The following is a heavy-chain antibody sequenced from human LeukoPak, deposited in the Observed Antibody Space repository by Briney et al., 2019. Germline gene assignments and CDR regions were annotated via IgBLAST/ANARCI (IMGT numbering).Heavy chain of an antibody. CDR2: IRRKAYGGTT. CDR1: GFTLGDYA. J-gene: IGHJ4*02. CDR3: TRGIAVAAEARGRDYFDY. Sequence: RSLRLSCTASGFTLGDYAMSWFRQAPGEGLGWVGFIRRKAYGGTTEYAASVKGRFTISRDDSKSIAYLQMNSLKTEDTAVYYCTRGIAVAAEARGRDYFDYWGQGTLVTVSS. D-gene: IGHD6-19*01. V-gene: IGHV3-49*03.